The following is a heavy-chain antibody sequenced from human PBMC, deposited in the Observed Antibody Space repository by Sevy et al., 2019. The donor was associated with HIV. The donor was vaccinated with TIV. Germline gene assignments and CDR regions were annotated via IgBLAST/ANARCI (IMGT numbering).Heavy chain of an antibody. CDR3: ARDAGYSTDWYPSDY. CDR2: ISYDGDTK. Sequence: GGSLRLSCAASGFTFRTHAMHWVRQAPGKGLEWVTVISYDGDTKYYADSVKGRFTISRDNSKNTLFLQLNSLRLDDTAVYDCARDAGYSTDWYPSDYWGQGTLVTVSS. J-gene: IGHJ4*02. V-gene: IGHV3-30-3*01. D-gene: IGHD6-19*01. CDR1: GFTFRTHA.